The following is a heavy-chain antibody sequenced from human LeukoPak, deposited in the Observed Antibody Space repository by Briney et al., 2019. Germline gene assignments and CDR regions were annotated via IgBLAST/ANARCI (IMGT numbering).Heavy chain of an antibody. D-gene: IGHD1-26*01. CDR2: ISAYNGNT. Sequence: ASVKVSCKASGYTFTGYGISWVRQTPGQGLEWMGWISAYNGNTNYAQKLQGRVTMTTDTSTSTAYMELRSLRSDDTAVYYCARDFVGATKGGFDYWGQGTLVTVSS. J-gene: IGHJ4*02. CDR3: ARDFVGATKGGFDY. CDR1: GYTFTGYG. V-gene: IGHV1-18*01.